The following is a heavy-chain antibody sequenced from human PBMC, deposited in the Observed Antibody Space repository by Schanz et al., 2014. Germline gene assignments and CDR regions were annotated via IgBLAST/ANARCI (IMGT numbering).Heavy chain of an antibody. J-gene: IGHJ4*02. Sequence: QVHLVQSGAEVHKPGASLKISCKASGYTFTNFFLHWVRQAPGHGLEWRGIINPIGGSTTYAQKWRGAVTLAAETSTDAACLELTSLRSEETAVYYCARDGVDAAAGGNDWGEGSLVAVSS. CDR1: GYTFTNFF. CDR2: INPIGGST. D-gene: IGHD6-13*01. V-gene: IGHV1-46*03. CDR3: ARDGVDAAAGGND.